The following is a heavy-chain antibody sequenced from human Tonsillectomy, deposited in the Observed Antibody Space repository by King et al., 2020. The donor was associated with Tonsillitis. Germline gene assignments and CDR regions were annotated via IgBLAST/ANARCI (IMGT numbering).Heavy chain of an antibody. CDR2: INHSGST. V-gene: IGHV4-34*01. J-gene: IGHJ4*02. CDR1: GGSFSGYY. D-gene: IGHD6-6*01. Sequence: QVQLQQWGAGLLKPSETLSLTCAVYGGSFSGYYWSWIRQPPGKGLEWIGEINHSGSTNYNPSLKSRVTISVDTPKNQFSLKLSSVTAADTAVYYCARGGAAARPGPIGYWGQGTLVTVSS. CDR3: ARGGAAARPGPIGY.